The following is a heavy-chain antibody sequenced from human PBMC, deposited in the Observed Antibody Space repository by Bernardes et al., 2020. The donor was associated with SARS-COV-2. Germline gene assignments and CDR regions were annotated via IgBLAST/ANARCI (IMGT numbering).Heavy chain of an antibody. CDR2: IYYSGST. V-gene: IGHV4-31*03. CDR3: ARDERRRGVVAATLDY. D-gene: IGHD2-15*01. CDR1: GGSISSGGYY. Sequence: TLSLTCTVSGGSISSGGYYWSWIRQHPGKGLEWIGYIYYSGSTYYNPSLKSRVTISVDTSKNQFSLKLSSVTAADTAVYYCARDERRRGVVAATLDYWGQGTLVTVSS. J-gene: IGHJ4*02.